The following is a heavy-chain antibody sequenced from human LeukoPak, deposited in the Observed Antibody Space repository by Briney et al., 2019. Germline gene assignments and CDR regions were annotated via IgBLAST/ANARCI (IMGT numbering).Heavy chain of an antibody. J-gene: IGHJ4*02. CDR2: IHTSGST. CDR1: GGSIIIYY. D-gene: IGHD6-13*01. V-gene: IGHV4-4*07. Sequence: PSETLSLSCTVSGGSIIIYYWNCIRQPARKGLEWIWRIHTSGSTDYNPSLKSRLTMPLDKPNNQVSLKLTSVTAADAAVYYCARWTGSSWYFDSWGQGTLVTVSS. CDR3: ARWTGSSWYFDS.